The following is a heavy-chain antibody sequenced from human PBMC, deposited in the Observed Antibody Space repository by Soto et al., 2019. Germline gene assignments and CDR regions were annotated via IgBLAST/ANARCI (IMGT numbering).Heavy chain of an antibody. D-gene: IGHD3-9*01. CDR1: GFTFSSYE. CDR2: ISSSGSTI. V-gene: IGHV3-48*03. Sequence: QLVESGGGLIQPGGSLRLSCAASGFTFSSYEMNWVRQAPGKGLEWVSYISSSGSTIYYADSVKGRFTISRDNAKNSLYLQMNSLRAEDTAVYYCARVTYYDILTGYSPYGMDVWGQGTTVTVSS. CDR3: ARVTYYDILTGYSPYGMDV. J-gene: IGHJ6*02.